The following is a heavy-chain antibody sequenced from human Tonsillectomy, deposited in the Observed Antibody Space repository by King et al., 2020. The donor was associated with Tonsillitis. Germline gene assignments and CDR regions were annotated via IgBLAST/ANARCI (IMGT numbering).Heavy chain of an antibody. CDR2: ISFDGSNK. CDR3: AGRDGALDYYYYGMDV. Sequence: VQLVESGGGVVQPGRSLRLSCAASGFTFSSYAMHWVRQAPGKGLEWVALISFDGSNKEYADSAKGRLTISRDNSKNRLYLQMNSLRAEDTAVYTCAGRDGALDYYYYGMDVWGQGTTVTVSS. J-gene: IGHJ6*02. D-gene: IGHD4-17*01. CDR1: GFTFSSYA. V-gene: IGHV3-30-3*01.